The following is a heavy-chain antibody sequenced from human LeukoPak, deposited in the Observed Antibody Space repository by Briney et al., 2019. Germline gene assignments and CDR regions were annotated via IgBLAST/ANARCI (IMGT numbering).Heavy chain of an antibody. V-gene: IGHV1-18*01. J-gene: IGHJ4*02. CDR2: ISAYNGNT. D-gene: IGHD3-3*01. CDR1: GYTFTSYG. CDR3: ARSITIFGVVGSAGGY. Sequence: ASVKVSCKASGYTFTSYGISWVRQAPGQGLEWMGWISAYNGNTNYAQKLQGRVTMTTDTSTSTAYMELRSLRFDDAAVYYCARSITIFGVVGSAGGYWGQGTLVTVSS.